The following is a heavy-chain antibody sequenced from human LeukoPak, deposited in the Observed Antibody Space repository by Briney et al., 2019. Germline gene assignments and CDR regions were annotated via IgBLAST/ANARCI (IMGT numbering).Heavy chain of an antibody. Sequence: GRSLRLSCAASGFIFSDSTMHWVRQAPGKGLEWVAAASFHGSNTYYADSMKGRFTISRDNSKNTVYLQMNSLRTEGTAVYYCARERSWNGPLDYRGQGTLVTVSS. D-gene: IGHD1-1*01. CDR2: ASFHGSNT. J-gene: IGHJ4*02. CDR3: ARERSWNGPLDY. V-gene: IGHV3-30*04. CDR1: GFIFSDST.